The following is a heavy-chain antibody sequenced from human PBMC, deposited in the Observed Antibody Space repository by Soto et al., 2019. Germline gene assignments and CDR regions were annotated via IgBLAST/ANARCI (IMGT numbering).Heavy chain of an antibody. CDR1: GGSFSGYY. CDR3: ARGVGASYYYYGMDV. Sequence: QEQLQQWGAGLLKPSETLSLTCAVYGGSFSGYYWSWIRQPPGKGLEWIGEINHSGSTNYNPSLKSRVTISVDTSKNQFSLNLSSVTAADTAVYYCARGVGASYYYYGMDVWGQGTTVTVSS. D-gene: IGHD1-26*01. CDR2: INHSGST. J-gene: IGHJ6*02. V-gene: IGHV4-34*01.